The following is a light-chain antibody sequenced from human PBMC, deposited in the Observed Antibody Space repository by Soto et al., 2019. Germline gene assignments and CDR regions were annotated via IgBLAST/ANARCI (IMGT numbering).Light chain of an antibody. CDR2: DVN. CDR1: SRDVGGYDY. Sequence: QSALTQPRSVSGSPGQSVTISCTGTSRDVGGYDYVSWYQQYPGKAPKLMIYDVNKRPSGVPDRFSGSKSGTTASLTISGLQAEDEADYYCCSYAGSDTVYVFGTATKLTVL. CDR3: CSYAGSDTVYV. J-gene: IGLJ1*01. V-gene: IGLV2-11*01.